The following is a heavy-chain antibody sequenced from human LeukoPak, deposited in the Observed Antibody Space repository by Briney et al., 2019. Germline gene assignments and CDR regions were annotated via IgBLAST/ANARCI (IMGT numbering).Heavy chain of an antibody. J-gene: IGHJ4*02. Sequence: GGSLRLSCTASGLSFSTDYMHWVRQAPGKGLEWVANLSYGGHNKNFADSVKGRFTISRDNAKNTLYLQMNSLRAEDTAVYYCARRILGMAPYYFDYWGQGTLVTVSS. D-gene: IGHD7-27*01. CDR2: LSYGGHNK. V-gene: IGHV3-30*03. CDR1: GLSFSTDY. CDR3: ARRILGMAPYYFDY.